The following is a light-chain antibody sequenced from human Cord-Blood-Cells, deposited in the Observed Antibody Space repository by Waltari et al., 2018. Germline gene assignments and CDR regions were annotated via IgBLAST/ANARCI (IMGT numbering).Light chain of an antibody. CDR2: GAS. Sequence: EIVLPLSPGTLSLSSEERATLSCRASQTVRTTYLAWYQQKPGQGPTLLIYGASCRATGIPDRFSGSGVGTDFSLTISSLKPEHFAVYYCQQYDSSPLTFGGGTKVEIK. CDR3: QQYDSSPLT. J-gene: IGKJ4*01. CDR1: QTVRTTY. V-gene: IGKV3-20*01.